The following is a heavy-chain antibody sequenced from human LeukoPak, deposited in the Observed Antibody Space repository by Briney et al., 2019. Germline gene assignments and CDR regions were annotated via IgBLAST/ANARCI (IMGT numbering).Heavy chain of an antibody. CDR1: SGSISTSNYY. V-gene: IGHV4-61*05. CDR3: ARGWMRDAFDI. D-gene: IGHD2-2*03. Sequence: PSETLSLTCTVSSGSISTSNYYWGWVRQPPGKALEWIGNIFYSGSTNYNPSLKSRVTISVDTSKNQFSLKLSSVTAADTAVYYCARGWMRDAFDIWGQGTMVTVSS. CDR2: IFYSGST. J-gene: IGHJ3*02.